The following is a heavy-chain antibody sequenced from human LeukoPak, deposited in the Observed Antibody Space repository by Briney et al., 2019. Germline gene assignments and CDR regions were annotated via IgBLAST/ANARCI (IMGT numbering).Heavy chain of an antibody. V-gene: IGHV4-34*01. J-gene: IGHJ4*02. CDR2: INHSGST. CDR3: ARGSSGYYHNFDY. D-gene: IGHD3-22*01. CDR1: GGSFSGYY. Sequence: PSETLSLTCAVYGGSFSGYYWSWIRQPPGKGLEWIGEINHSGSTSYNPSLKSRVTISVDTSKNQFSLKLSSVTAADTAVYYCARGSSGYYHNFDYWGQGTLVTVSS.